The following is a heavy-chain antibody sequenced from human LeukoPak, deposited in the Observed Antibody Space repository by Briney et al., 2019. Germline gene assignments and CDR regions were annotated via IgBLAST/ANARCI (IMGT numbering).Heavy chain of an antibody. CDR2: ISYDGSNK. V-gene: IGHV3-30*18. J-gene: IGHJ5*02. Sequence: GRSLRLSCAASGFTFSSYGMHWVRQAPGKGLEWVAVISYDGSNKYYADSVKGRFTISRDNSKNTLYLQMNSLRAEDTAVYYCAKDGDADGPIGTTPPSFDTWGQGTLVTVSS. CDR3: AKDGDADGPIGTTPPSFDT. D-gene: IGHD1-1*01. CDR1: GFTFSSYG.